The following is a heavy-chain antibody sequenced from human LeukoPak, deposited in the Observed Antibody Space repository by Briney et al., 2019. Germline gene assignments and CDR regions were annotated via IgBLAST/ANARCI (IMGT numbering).Heavy chain of an antibody. CDR1: GFTFSSYW. V-gene: IGHV3-7*01. Sequence: GGSLRLSCSASGFTFSSYWMSWGRQAPGKGLEGVANIKRDGSEKYYVDSVKGRFTISRDNAKNSLYLQINSLRAEDTAVYYCARSPRLHLMIVVGLDAFDIWGQGTMVTVSS. J-gene: IGHJ3*02. CDR3: ARSPRLHLMIVVGLDAFDI. CDR2: IKRDGSEK. D-gene: IGHD3-22*01.